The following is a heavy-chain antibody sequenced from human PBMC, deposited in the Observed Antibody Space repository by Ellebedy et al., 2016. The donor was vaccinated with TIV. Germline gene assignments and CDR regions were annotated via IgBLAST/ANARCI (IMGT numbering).Heavy chain of an antibody. Sequence: SETLSLTCTVSGGSIRSYYWSWIRQPPGKGLEWIGYIYYIGSTNYKSSLKSRVTISIDTSKNQISLKLSSVTAADKAVYYCARDSSDVLRYFDWLLSGAFDTWGQGTMVTVSS. CDR3: ARDSSDVLRYFDWLLSGAFDT. J-gene: IGHJ3*02. V-gene: IGHV4-59*12. D-gene: IGHD3-9*01. CDR2: IYYIGST. CDR1: GGSIRSYY.